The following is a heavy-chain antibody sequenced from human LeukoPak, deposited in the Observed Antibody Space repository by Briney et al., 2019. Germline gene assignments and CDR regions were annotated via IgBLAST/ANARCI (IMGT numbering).Heavy chain of an antibody. CDR2: IYSGGST. D-gene: IGHD6-19*01. CDR1: GFTVSSNY. J-gene: IGHJ5*02. V-gene: IGHV3-53*01. CDR3: AREYSSGWNWFDP. Sequence: GGSLRLSCEASGFTVSSNYMSWVRQAPGKGLEWVSVIYSGGSTYYADSVKGRFTISRDNSKNTLYLQMNSLRAEDTAVYYCAREYSSGWNWFDPWGQGTLVTVSS.